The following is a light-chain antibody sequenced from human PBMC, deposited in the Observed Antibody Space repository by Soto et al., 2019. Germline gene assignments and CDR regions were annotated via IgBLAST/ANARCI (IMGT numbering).Light chain of an antibody. J-gene: IGKJ5*01. CDR2: GAS. CDR3: QQRQYWPPIT. Sequence: EIVLTQSPGTLSLSPGERATLSCRASQSVSSSYLAWYQQKPGQAPRLLIYGASSRATGIPARFIGSGSGTDFTLTISSLEPEDFAVYYCQQRQYWPPITFGQGTRLEIK. V-gene: IGKV3D-20*02. CDR1: QSVSSSY.